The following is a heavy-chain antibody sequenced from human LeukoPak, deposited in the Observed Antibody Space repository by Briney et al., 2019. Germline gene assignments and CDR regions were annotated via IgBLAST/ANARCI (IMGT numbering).Heavy chain of an antibody. CDR2: IIPIFGTA. V-gene: IGHV1-69*01. CDR3: ARGGTSYYYDSSGSGWFDP. D-gene: IGHD3-22*01. Sequence: ASVKVSCKASGGTFSSYAISWVRQAPGQGLEWMGGIIPIFGTANYAQKFQGRVTITADESTSTAYMELSRLRSDDTAVYYCARGGTSYYYDSSGSGWFDPWGQGTLVTVSS. CDR1: GGTFSSYA. J-gene: IGHJ5*02.